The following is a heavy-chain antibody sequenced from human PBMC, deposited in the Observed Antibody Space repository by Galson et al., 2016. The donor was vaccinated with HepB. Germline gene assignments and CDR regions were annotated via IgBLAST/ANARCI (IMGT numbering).Heavy chain of an antibody. CDR1: ENQLNGDAVG. Sequence: PALVKPTQTLTLTCTFSENQLNGDAVGVGWIRQPPGKPLEWLALVYWDNEQRYNPSLKTSLTVTWDTSKNQVLLRKTDLTPVDTATYYCALSYGGTYHFDYWGPGTLVTVSS. V-gene: IGHV2-5*02. J-gene: IGHJ4*02. CDR2: VYWDNEQ. CDR3: ALSYGGTYHFDY. D-gene: IGHD4-23*01.